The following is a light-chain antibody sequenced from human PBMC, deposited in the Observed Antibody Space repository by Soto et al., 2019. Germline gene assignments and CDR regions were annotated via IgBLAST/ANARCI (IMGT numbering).Light chain of an antibody. CDR2: KNN. CDR3: AAWDDNLV. CDR1: TSNIGRDY. Sequence: QSVLNQPPSASATPGQRVTISCSGTTSNIGRDYVYWYQQLPGTAPKLLIYKNNQRPSGVPDRFSGSKSGTSASLAISGLRSEDEGDYYCAAWDDNLVFGGGTQLTVL. V-gene: IGLV1-47*01. J-gene: IGLJ3*02.